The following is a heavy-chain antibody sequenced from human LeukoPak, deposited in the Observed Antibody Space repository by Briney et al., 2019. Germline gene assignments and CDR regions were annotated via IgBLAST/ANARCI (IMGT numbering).Heavy chain of an antibody. V-gene: IGHV3-7*01. CDR3: ARDLSGIAGYTYGRGIDY. CDR2: IKKDGSEK. D-gene: IGHD5-18*01. J-gene: IGHJ4*02. CDR1: GFTFSSHW. Sequence: GGSLRLSCAASGFTFSSHWMSWVRQAPGKGLEWVANIKKDGSEKYYVDAVKGRFTISRDNAKTSLYLQMNSLRAEDTAVYYCARDLSGIAGYTYGRGIDYWGQGTLVSVSS.